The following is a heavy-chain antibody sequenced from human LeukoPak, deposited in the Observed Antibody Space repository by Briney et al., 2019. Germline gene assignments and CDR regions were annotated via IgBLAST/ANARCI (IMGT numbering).Heavy chain of an antibody. CDR2: IYYSGST. CDR3: ARRKYYYDSSGYYSAGSFDY. J-gene: IGHJ4*02. CDR1: GGSISSSSYY. Sequence: SETLSLTCTVSGGSISSSSYYWGWIRQPPGKGLEWIGSIYYSGSTYYNPSLKSRVTISVDTSKNQFSLKLSSVTAADTAVYYCARRKYYYDSSGYYSAGSFDYWGQGTLVTVSS. D-gene: IGHD3-22*01. V-gene: IGHV4-39*01.